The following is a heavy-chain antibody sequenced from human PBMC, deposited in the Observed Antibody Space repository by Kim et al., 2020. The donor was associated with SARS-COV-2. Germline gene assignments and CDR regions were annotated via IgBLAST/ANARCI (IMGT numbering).Heavy chain of an antibody. CDR1: GFTFSSYS. CDR3: VRDTPRKSDY. V-gene: IGHV3-48*02. CDR2: TGPSNSDI. Sequence: GGSLRLSCTASGFTFSSYSMNWVRQAPGKGLEWVSHTGPSNSDIYYADSVKGRFTISRDNAKNSLYLQMNGLRDEDTAVYYCVRDTPRKSDYWGQGTLVTVSS. D-gene: IGHD2-15*01. J-gene: IGHJ4*02.